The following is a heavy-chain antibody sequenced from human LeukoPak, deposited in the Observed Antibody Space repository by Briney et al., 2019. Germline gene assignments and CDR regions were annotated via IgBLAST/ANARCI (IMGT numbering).Heavy chain of an antibody. V-gene: IGHV1-2*02. Sequence: GASVKVSCKASGYTFTGYYMHWVRQAPGQGLEWMGWINPNSGGTNYAQKFQGRVTMTRDTSISTAYMELSRLRSDDTAVYYCATSQPYSSSWIGVDYWGQGTLVTVSS. CDR2: INPNSGGT. D-gene: IGHD6-13*01. CDR1: GYTFTGYY. J-gene: IGHJ4*02. CDR3: ATSQPYSSSWIGVDY.